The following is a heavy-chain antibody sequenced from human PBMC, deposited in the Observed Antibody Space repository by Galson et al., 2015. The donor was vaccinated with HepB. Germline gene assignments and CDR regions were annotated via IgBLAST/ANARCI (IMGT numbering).Heavy chain of an antibody. CDR2: IFNSGNT. D-gene: IGHD3-10*01. V-gene: IGHV4-59*08. J-gene: IGHJ2*01. CDR1: Y. Sequence: YWSWIRQSPGKGLEWIGHIFNSGNTNYKPSLESRVTISADTSKNLFSLKLTSVTAADTAVYFCARVTVIWFGELSVPGYFDLWGRGTLVTVSS. CDR3: ARVTVIWFGELSVPGYFDL.